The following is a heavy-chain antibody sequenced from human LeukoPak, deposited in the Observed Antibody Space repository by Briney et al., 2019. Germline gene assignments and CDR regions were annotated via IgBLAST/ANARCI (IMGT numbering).Heavy chain of an antibody. J-gene: IGHJ4*02. Sequence: SETLSLTCTVSGGSISSSSYYWGWIRQPPGKGLEWIGSIYYSGSTYYNPSLKSRVTISVGTSKNQFSLKLSSVTAADTAVYYCATQGSYGRDYWGQGTLVTVSS. D-gene: IGHD5-18*01. CDR3: ATQGSYGRDY. CDR1: GGSISSSSYY. V-gene: IGHV4-39*01. CDR2: IYYSGST.